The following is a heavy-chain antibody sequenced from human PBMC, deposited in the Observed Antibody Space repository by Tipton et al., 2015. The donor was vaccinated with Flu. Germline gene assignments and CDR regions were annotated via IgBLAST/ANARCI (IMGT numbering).Heavy chain of an antibody. D-gene: IGHD4-23*01. CDR2: IYYSGST. V-gene: IGHV4-59*01. CDR3: ATQLLQPGGRVHYWYFDL. J-gene: IGHJ2*01. CDR1: GGSISSYY. Sequence: TLSLTCTVSGGSISSYYWSWIRQPPGKGLEWIGYIYYSGSTNYNPSLKSRVTISVDTSKNQFSLKLSSVTAADTAVYYCATQLLQPGGRVHYWYFDLWGRCTLVTVSS.